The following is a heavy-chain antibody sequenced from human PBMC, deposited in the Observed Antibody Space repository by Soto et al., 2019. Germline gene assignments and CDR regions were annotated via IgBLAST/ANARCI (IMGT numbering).Heavy chain of an antibody. CDR1: GYTFTSYG. D-gene: IGHD3-22*01. V-gene: IGHV1-18*01. CDR3: ARVYYYDSSGYLTKENFDY. J-gene: IGHJ4*02. Sequence: QVQLVQSGAEVKKPGASVKVSCKASGYTFTSYGISWVRQAPGQGLEWLGWISAYNGNTNYAQKLQGRVTMTTDTSTSTAYMEVRSLRSDVTAVYYCARVYYYDSSGYLTKENFDYWGQGTPVAVFS. CDR2: ISAYNGNT.